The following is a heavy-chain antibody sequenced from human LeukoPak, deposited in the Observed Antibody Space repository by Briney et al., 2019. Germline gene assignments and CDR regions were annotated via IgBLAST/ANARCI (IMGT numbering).Heavy chain of an antibody. CDR2: MNPNSGNT. D-gene: IGHD3-10*01. Sequence: GASVTVSCKASGYTFTSYDINWVRQATGQGLEWMGWMNPNSGNTGYAQKFQGRVTITRNTSISTAYMELGSLRSEDTAVYYCARGRMVRGVTWWFDPWGQGTLVTVSS. CDR3: ARGRMVRGVTWWFDP. CDR1: GYTFTSYD. V-gene: IGHV1-8*03. J-gene: IGHJ5*02.